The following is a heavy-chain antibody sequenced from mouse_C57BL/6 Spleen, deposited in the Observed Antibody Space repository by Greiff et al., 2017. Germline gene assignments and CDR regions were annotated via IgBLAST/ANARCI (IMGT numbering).Heavy chain of an antibody. Sequence: VQLQQSGPELVKPGASVKISCKASGYTFTDYYMNWVKQSHGKSLEWIGDINPNNGGTSYNQKFKGKATLTVDKSSSTAYMELRSLTSEDSAVYYCARGHYYGLYYFDYWGQGTTLTVSS. CDR3: ARGHYYGLYYFDY. J-gene: IGHJ2*01. V-gene: IGHV1-26*01. D-gene: IGHD1-1*01. CDR2: INPNNGGT. CDR1: GYTFTDYY.